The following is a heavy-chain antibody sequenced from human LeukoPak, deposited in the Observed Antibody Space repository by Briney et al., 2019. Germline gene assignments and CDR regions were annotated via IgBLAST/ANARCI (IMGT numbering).Heavy chain of an antibody. J-gene: IGHJ4*02. V-gene: IGHV3-30*02. D-gene: IGHD3-3*01. CDR1: GFTFSSYG. CDR3: ANPPRDNYDFWSGYHYDY. CDR2: IRYDGSNK. Sequence: PGGSLRLSCAASGFTFSSYGMHWVRQAPGKGLEWAAFIRYDGSNKYYADSVKGRFTISRDNSKNTLYLQMNSLRAEDTAVYYCANPPRDNYDFWSGYHYDYWGQGTLVTVSS.